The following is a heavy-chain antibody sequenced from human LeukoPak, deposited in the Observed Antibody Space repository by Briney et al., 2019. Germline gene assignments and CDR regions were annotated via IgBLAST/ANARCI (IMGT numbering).Heavy chain of an antibody. CDR1: GGSFSGYY. D-gene: IGHD3-10*01. Sequence: SETLSLTCAVYGGSFSGYYWSWIRQPPGKGLEWIGEINHSGSTNYNPSLKSRVTISVDTSKNQFSLELSSVTAADTAVYYCARGRHYYGSGSFLVWGQGTLVTVSS. CDR2: INHSGST. CDR3: ARGRHYYGSGSFLV. J-gene: IGHJ4*02. V-gene: IGHV4-34*01.